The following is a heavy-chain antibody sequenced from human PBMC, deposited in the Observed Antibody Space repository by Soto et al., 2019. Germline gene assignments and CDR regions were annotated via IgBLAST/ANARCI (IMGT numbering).Heavy chain of an antibody. D-gene: IGHD3-3*01. CDR2: INHSGST. J-gene: IGHJ6*03. CDR1: GGSFSGYY. Sequence: SETLSLTCAVYGGSFSGYYWSWIRQPPGKGLKWIGEINHSGSTNYNPSLKSRVTISVDTSKNQFSLKLSSVTAADTAVYYCARGSLIFGVAPSYYYYYMDVWGKGTTVTVSS. V-gene: IGHV4-34*01. CDR3: ARGSLIFGVAPSYYYYYMDV.